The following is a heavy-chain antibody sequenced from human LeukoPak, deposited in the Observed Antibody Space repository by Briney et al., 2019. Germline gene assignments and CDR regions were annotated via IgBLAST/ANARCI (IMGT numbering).Heavy chain of an antibody. Sequence: GGSLRLSCVASGFTFSSYWMHWVRQAPGKGLVWVSRINSDGRSTSYADSVKGRFTISRDNSKNTLYLQMNSLGADDTAVYYCAKGNWRYFDYWGQGTLVTVSS. CDR2: INSDGRST. CDR3: AKGNWRYFDY. D-gene: IGHD1-1*01. CDR1: GFTFSSYW. V-gene: IGHV3-74*01. J-gene: IGHJ4*02.